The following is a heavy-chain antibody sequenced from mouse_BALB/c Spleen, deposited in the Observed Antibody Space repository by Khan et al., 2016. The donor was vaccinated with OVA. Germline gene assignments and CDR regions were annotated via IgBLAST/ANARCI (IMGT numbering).Heavy chain of an antibody. CDR3: AKDRGYYAVDY. CDR1: GFSLTSSG. V-gene: IGHV2-3*01. J-gene: IGHJ4*01. Sequence: VQLLETGPGLVAPSQSLSITCTVSGFSLTSSGVSWVRQPPGKGLEWLGVIWGDGNTNFHSALRSRLSISKDNSKSQVFLKRNSLQTDDTATYYCAKDRGYYAVDYWGQGTSVTVSS. CDR2: IWGDGNT.